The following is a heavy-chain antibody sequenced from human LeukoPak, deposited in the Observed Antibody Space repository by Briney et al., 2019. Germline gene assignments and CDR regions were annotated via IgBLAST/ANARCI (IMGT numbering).Heavy chain of an antibody. CDR3: ARDRARIAVAGSGYDY. D-gene: IGHD6-19*01. CDR1: GYRFNSYG. CDR2: ISAYNGKT. Sequence: ASVKVSCKASGYRFNSYGFTWVRQAPGQGLEWMGWISAYNGKTNYAQKFQGRVTITADESTSTAYMELSSLRSEDTAVYYCARDRARIAVAGSGYDYWGQGTLVTVSS. J-gene: IGHJ4*02. V-gene: IGHV1-18*01.